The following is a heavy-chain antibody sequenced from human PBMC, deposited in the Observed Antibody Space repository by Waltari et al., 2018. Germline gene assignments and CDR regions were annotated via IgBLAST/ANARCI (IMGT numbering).Heavy chain of an antibody. J-gene: IGHJ4*02. V-gene: IGHV4-34*01. Sequence: QVQLQQWGAGLLKPSETLSLTCAVYGGSLSGYYWSWIRQPPGKGLEWIGEINYTGSTNYNPSLKSRVTISVDTSNIQLSLKLSSVTAADTAVYFCVMGYYYDSSVHRSFDYWGQGTLVTVSS. CDR1: GGSLSGYY. D-gene: IGHD3-22*01. CDR2: INYTGST. CDR3: VMGYYYDSSVHRSFDY.